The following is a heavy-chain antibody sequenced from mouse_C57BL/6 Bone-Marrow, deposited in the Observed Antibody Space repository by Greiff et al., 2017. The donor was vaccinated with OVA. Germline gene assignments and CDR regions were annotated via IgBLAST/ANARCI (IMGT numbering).Heavy chain of an antibody. V-gene: IGHV1-55*01. Sequence: QVQLKQPGAELVKPGASVKMSCKASGYTFTSYWITWLKQRPGQGLEWIGDISPGSGSTNYNEKFKSKATLTVDTSSSTAYMQLSSLTSEDSAVYYGAIRDYGSSYYFDYWGQGTTLTVSS. CDR2: ISPGSGST. D-gene: IGHD1-1*01. J-gene: IGHJ2*01. CDR3: AIRDYGSSYYFDY. CDR1: GYTFTSYW.